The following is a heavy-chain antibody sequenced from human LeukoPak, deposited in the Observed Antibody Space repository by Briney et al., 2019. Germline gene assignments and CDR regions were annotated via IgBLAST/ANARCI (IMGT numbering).Heavy chain of an antibody. CDR1: GFTFSSYA. J-gene: IGHJ4*02. CDR3: AKASPSGWYWDY. Sequence: GGSLRLSCGASGFTFSSYAMSWVRQAPGKGLDWVSGISGSGGSTYYADSVKGRFTISRDNSKNTLYLQMNSLRAEDTAVYYCAKASPSGWYWDYWGQGTLVTVSS. V-gene: IGHV3-23*01. CDR2: ISGSGGST. D-gene: IGHD6-19*01.